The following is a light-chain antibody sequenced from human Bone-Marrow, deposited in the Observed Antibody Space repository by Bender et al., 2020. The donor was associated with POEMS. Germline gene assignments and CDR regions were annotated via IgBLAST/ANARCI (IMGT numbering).Light chain of an antibody. J-gene: IGLJ3*02. V-gene: IGLV1-44*01. Sequence: QSVLTQPPSASGTPGQRVTISCSGSSSNIGTNPVNWYQQLPGTAPKLLIYINNQRPSGVPDRCSGSKSGTSASLAISGLQSEDEADDYCAAWEDSLNGWVFGGGTKLTVL. CDR2: INN. CDR3: AAWEDSLNGWV. CDR1: SSNIGTNP.